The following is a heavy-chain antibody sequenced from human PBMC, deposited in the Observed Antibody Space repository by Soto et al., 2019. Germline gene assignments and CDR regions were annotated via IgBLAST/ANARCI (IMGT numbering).Heavy chain of an antibody. CDR3: ARVRQYCSRTTWYQDP. D-gene: IGHD2-15*01. V-gene: IGHV4-4*02. CDR1: GDSIISTNC. Sequence: PSETLSLTGAVSGDSIISTNCWHWVRQSPDKGLEWIGEIHHGGNINYNPSLKSRVTISMDKSKNQFSLKLNSVTAADTAVYYCARVRQYCSRTTWYQDPWGQGTLVTVSS. CDR2: IHHGGNI. J-gene: IGHJ5*02.